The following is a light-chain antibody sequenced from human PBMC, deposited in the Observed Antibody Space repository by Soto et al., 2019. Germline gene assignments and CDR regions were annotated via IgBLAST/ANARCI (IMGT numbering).Light chain of an antibody. Sequence: QSALTQPASVSGSPGQSITISCTGTSSDVGGYNYVSWYQQPPGKAPKLLIFEVSNRPSGVSNRFSGSKSGHTASLTISGLQAEDEADYYCSSYTSSSTPWVFGGGTKLTVL. J-gene: IGLJ3*02. CDR1: SSDVGGYNY. V-gene: IGLV2-14*01. CDR3: SSYTSSSTPWV. CDR2: EVS.